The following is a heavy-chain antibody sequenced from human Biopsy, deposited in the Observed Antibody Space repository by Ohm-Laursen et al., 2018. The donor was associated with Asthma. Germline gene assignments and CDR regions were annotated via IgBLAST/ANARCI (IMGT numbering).Heavy chain of an antibody. J-gene: IGHJ6*02. CDR1: GAYIGSRDHH. CDR3: ARVASYGDVYFGIDV. D-gene: IGHD4-17*01. V-gene: IGHV4-30-4*01. CDR2: VFWSGTT. Sequence: TLSLTWTVGGAYIGSRDHHWSWIRQSPGAGLEWIGFVFWSGTTHYNRSLERRLSISIDTTRNEFSMTLRSVTAADTAVYFCARVASYGDVYFGIDVWGPGTTVSVS.